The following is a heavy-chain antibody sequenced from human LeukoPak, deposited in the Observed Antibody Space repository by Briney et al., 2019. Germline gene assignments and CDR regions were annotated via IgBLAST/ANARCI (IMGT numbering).Heavy chain of an antibody. CDR1: GFTFSSYA. D-gene: IGHD1-26*01. CDR2: ISGSGGST. Sequence: QSRRSLRLSCAASGFTFSSYAMSSVRQAPGKGLEWVSAISGSGGSTYYADSVTGRFTISRANAKNSVDLQMNSLRVEDTAVYYCARDSGTYGYYMDVWGKGTTVTVPS. CDR3: ARDSGTYGYYMDV. V-gene: IGHV3-23*01. J-gene: IGHJ6*04.